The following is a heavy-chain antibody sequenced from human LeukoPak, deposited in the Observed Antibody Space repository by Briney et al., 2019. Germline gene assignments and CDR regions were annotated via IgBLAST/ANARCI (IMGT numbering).Heavy chain of an antibody. CDR2: ITGSGGST. D-gene: IGHD3-3*01. CDR1: GFTFSSHA. V-gene: IGHV3-23*01. CDR3: AKDGGGDLEWPPPMDV. J-gene: IGHJ6*02. Sequence: PPGGSLRLSCAASGFTFSSHAMGWVRQAPGKGLEWVSSITGSGGSTYYGDSVKGRFTIARDNSRNTLYLQMNSLRVEDTAVYYCAKDGGGDLEWPPPMDVWGQGTTVTVSS.